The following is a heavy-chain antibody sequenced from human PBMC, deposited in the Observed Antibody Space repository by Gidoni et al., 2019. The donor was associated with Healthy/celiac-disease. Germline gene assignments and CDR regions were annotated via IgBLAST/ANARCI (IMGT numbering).Heavy chain of an antibody. Sequence: EVQLVESGGGLVQPGGSLRLSCEASGFAFSRYSMNWVRQAPGKGLEWVSYISSSSITIYYADSVKGRFTISRDNAKNSLYLQTNSLIDEDTAVYYCARTPRGYTRIFFDYWGHGTLVTVSS. CDR1: GFAFSRYS. J-gene: IGHJ4*01. V-gene: IGHV3-48*02. CDR3: ARTPRGYTRIFFDY. CDR2: ISSSSITI. D-gene: IGHD3-22*01.